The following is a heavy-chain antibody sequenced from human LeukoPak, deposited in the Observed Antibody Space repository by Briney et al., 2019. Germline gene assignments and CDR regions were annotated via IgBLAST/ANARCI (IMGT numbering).Heavy chain of an antibody. D-gene: IGHD5-18*01. V-gene: IGHV3-66*01. CDR2: IYSGGST. J-gene: IGHJ4*02. CDR3: ARGGVYSYGNYFDY. CDR1: GFTVSSNY. Sequence: GGPLRLSCAASGFTVSSNYMSWVRQAPGKGLEWVSLIYSGGSTYYADSVKGRFTISRDNSKNTLYLQMNSLRAEDTAVYYCARGGVYSYGNYFDYWGQGTLVTVSS.